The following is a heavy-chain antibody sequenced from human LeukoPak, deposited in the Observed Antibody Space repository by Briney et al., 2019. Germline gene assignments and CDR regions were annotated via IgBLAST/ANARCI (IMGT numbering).Heavy chain of an antibody. CDR3: ARGSYSSSWLYNWFDP. J-gene: IGHJ5*02. V-gene: IGHV1-69*13. CDR1: GGTFSSYA. CDR2: IIPIFGTA. Sequence: SVKVSCKASGGTFSSYAISWVRQAPGQGLEWMGGIIPIFGTANHAQKFQGRVTITADESTSTAYMELSSLRSEDTAVYYCARGSYSSSWLYNWFDPWGQGTLVTVSS. D-gene: IGHD6-13*01.